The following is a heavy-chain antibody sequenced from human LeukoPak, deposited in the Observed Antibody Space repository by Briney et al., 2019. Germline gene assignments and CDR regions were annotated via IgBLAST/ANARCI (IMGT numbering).Heavy chain of an antibody. Sequence: GGSLRLSCGASGFTFSDYYMSWVRQAPGEGLEWVSYISSSSSYTIYTHCVGGRFTLYRDNAKNSLYLQMNSLRAEDTAVYYCARLPGTAAGTPGNDYWGQGTLVTVSS. CDR3: ARLPGTAAGTPGNDY. J-gene: IGHJ4*02. CDR2: ISSSSSYT. CDR1: GFTFSDYY. V-gene: IGHV3-11*06. D-gene: IGHD6-13*01.